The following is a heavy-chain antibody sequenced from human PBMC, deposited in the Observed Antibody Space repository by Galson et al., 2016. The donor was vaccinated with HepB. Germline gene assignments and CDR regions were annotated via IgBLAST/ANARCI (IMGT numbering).Heavy chain of an antibody. CDR3: AKDTQMEYCYSGSCYYYYGMDV. D-gene: IGHD2/OR15-2a*01. CDR2: ISWDGGGT. Sequence: SLRLSCAASGFTFDDYTMHWVRQAPGKGLEWVSLISWDGGGTYYADSVKGRFNISRYNRQNCLYLQMNSLKIEDTAFYYCAKDTQMEYCYSGSCYYYYGMDVWGQGTTVTVS. V-gene: IGHV3-43*01. J-gene: IGHJ6*02. CDR1: GFTFDDYT.